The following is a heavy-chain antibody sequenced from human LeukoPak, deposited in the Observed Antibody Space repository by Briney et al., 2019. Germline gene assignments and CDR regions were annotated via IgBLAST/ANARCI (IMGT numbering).Heavy chain of an antibody. Sequence: SETLSLTCTVSGGSISSTSYYWGWIRQPPGKGLEWIGSVFYSGTTYYNPSLKSRVTISVDTSKNQFSLKLSSVTAADTAVYYCARYYYDSSGYWAYYFDYWGQGTLVTVSS. CDR3: ARYYYDSSGYWAYYFDY. D-gene: IGHD3-22*01. V-gene: IGHV4-39*07. CDR1: GGSISSTSYY. J-gene: IGHJ4*02. CDR2: VFYSGTT.